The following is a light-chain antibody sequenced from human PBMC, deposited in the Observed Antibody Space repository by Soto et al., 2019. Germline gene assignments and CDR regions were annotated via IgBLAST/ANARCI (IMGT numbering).Light chain of an antibody. J-gene: IGLJ1*01. V-gene: IGLV2-23*02. Sequence: QSVLTQPASVSGSPGQSITISCTGTSSDVGSYNLVSWYQQHPGKAPKLMIYEVSKRPSGVSNRFSGSKSGNTASLTISGLQAEGEADYYCCSYGRRTTLVFGTGTKVTVL. CDR3: CSYGRRTTLV. CDR2: EVS. CDR1: SSDVGSYNL.